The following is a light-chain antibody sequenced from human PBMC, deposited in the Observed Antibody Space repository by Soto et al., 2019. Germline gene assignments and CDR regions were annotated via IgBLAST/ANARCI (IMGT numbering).Light chain of an antibody. V-gene: IGLV2-11*01. CDR3: CSHAGSYTYV. Sequence: QSVLTQPRSVSGSPGQSLTISCTGTSSDVGGYNYVSWYQQHPGKAPKLMIYDVTKRPSGVPDRFSGSKSGNTASLTISGLQAEDEVDYYCCSHAGSYTYVFGTGTKVTVL. CDR2: DVT. J-gene: IGLJ1*01. CDR1: SSDVGGYNY.